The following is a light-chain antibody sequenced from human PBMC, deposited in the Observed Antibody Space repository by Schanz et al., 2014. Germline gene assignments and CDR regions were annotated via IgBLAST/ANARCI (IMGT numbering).Light chain of an antibody. CDR3: QQYDDLPYT. CDR1: QSILYNSNNKNY. V-gene: IGKV4-1*01. CDR2: WAS. Sequence: DIVMTQSPDSLAVSLGERATINCKSSQSILYNSNNKNYLSWYQQKPGQPPKPLIYWASTRESGVPDRFSGSGSGADFTLTISSLQPEDIATYYCQQYDDLPYTFGQGTKLQIK. J-gene: IGKJ2*01.